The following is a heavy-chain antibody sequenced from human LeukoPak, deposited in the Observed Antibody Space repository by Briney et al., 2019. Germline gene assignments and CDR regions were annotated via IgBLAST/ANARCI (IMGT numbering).Heavy chain of an antibody. D-gene: IGHD3-22*01. J-gene: IGHJ4*02. V-gene: IGHV3-48*03. CDR2: ISSSGSAI. Sequence: PGGSLRLSCAASGFTVSSYEMNWVRQAPGKGLEWVSCISSSGSAIHYADSVRGRFTISRDNAKNSLYLQMSRLRAEDTAVYYCAREKLSFFDSSGYFDYWGQGTLVTVSS. CDR1: GFTVSSYE. CDR3: AREKLSFFDSSGYFDY.